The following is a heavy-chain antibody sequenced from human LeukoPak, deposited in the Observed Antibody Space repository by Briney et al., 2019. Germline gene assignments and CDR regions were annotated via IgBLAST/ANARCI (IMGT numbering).Heavy chain of an antibody. D-gene: IGHD4-11*01. V-gene: IGHV1-2*06. Sequence: ASVKVSSKASGYTFTGYYMHWVRQAPGQGLEWMGRINPNSGGTNYAQKFQGRVTMTRDTSISTAYMELSRLRSDDTAVYYCARSRPLYYSNYYYYGMDVWGQGTTVTVSS. CDR3: ARSRPLYYSNYYYYGMDV. J-gene: IGHJ6*02. CDR2: INPNSGGT. CDR1: GYTFTGYY.